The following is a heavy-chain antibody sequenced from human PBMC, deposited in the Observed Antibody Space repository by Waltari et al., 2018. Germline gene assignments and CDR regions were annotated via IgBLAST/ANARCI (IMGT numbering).Heavy chain of an antibody. J-gene: IGHJ4*02. Sequence: QVQLVQSGAEVKKPGASVKVSCKASGYTFTGYYMHWVRQAPGQGLEWMGRINPNSGGTNYAQKFQGRVTMTRDTSISTAYMELSRLRSDDTAVYYCARAENSYSSLPTFDYWGQGTLVTVSS. CDR2: INPNSGGT. CDR1: GYTFTGYY. CDR3: ARAENSYSSLPTFDY. D-gene: IGHD2-21*01. V-gene: IGHV1-2*06.